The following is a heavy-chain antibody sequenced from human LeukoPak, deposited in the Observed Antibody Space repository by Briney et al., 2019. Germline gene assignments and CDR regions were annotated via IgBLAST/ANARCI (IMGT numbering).Heavy chain of an antibody. V-gene: IGHV3-23*01. D-gene: IGHD6-6*01. CDR1: GFTFSSYA. J-gene: IGHJ4*02. CDR2: ISGSGGST. Sequence: GGSLRLSCAASGFTFSSYAMSWVCQAPGKGLEWVSAISGSGGSTYYADSVKGRFTISRDNSKNTLYLQMNSLRAEDTAVYYCAKAPGIAARPDDGADYWGQGTLVTVSS. CDR3: AKAPGIAARPDDGADY.